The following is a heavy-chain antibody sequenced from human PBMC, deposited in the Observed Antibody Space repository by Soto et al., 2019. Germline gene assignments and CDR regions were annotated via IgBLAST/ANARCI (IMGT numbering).Heavy chain of an antibody. V-gene: IGHV4-59*01. CDR1: GGSISGFY. CDR2: IYYSGSA. J-gene: IGHJ4*02. Sequence: SETLSLTCTISGGSISGFYWGLIRQPPGKGLEWIGNIYYSGSANYDPSLRSRVTISLNTSKNQFSLNLNSVTAADTAIYYCARWTYCGGDCYWLDFWGQGTLVTVSS. CDR3: ARWTYCGGDCYWLDF. D-gene: IGHD2-21*02.